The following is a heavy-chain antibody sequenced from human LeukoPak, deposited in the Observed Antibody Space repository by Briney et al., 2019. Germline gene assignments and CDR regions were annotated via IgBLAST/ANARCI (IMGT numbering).Heavy chain of an antibody. CDR3: ARVWEYSSSWGELLFDY. Sequence: ASMKVSCKASGYTFTSYYMHWVRQAPGQGLEWMGIINPSGGSTSYAQKFQGRVTMTRDTSTSTVYMELSSLRSEDTAVYYCARVWEYSSSWGELLFDYWGQGTLVTVSS. CDR2: INPSGGST. V-gene: IGHV1-46*01. D-gene: IGHD6-6*01. J-gene: IGHJ4*02. CDR1: GYTFTSYY.